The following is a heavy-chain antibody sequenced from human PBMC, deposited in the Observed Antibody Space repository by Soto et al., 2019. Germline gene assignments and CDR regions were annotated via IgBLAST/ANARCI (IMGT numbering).Heavy chain of an antibody. V-gene: IGHV3-23*01. CDR3: AKDRRAGGNSAFYFDF. CDR1: GFKFSNYA. Sequence: GESLKISCAASGFKFSNYAMSWVRQAPGKGLEWVSLISATGGGTYYADSVKGRFTISRDNSHNTLYLQVHSLTAEDTAVYYCAKDRRAGGNSAFYFDFWGQGAQVTVSS. D-gene: IGHD3-16*01. CDR2: ISATGGGT. J-gene: IGHJ4*02.